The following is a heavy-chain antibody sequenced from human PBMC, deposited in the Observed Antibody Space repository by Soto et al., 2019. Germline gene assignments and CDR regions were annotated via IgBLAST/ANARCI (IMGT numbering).Heavy chain of an antibody. V-gene: IGHV4-30-4*01. CDR1: GGTIKTGDYY. Sequence: KPSETLSLTCSVSGGTIKTGDYYWDWIRQPPGKGLEWIGYVFYSGATNYSPSLKSRAAISMDTSKNQFSLSLTSVTAADTAVYYCARAGFSYGHLLFWGQGIRVTVSS. J-gene: IGHJ4*02. D-gene: IGHD3-10*01. CDR3: ARAGFSYGHLLF. CDR2: VFYSGAT.